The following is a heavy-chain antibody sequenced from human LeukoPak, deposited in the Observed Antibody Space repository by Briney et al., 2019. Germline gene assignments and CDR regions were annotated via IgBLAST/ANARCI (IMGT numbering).Heavy chain of an antibody. CDR3: ARRGSGWVLSADY. J-gene: IGHJ4*02. CDR2: INHSGST. CDR1: GGSFSGYY. D-gene: IGHD6-19*01. Sequence: SETLSLTCAVYGGSFSGYYWSWIRQPPGKGLEWIGEINHSGSTNYNPSLKSRVTISVDTSKNQFSLKLSSVTAADTAVYYCARRGSGWVLSADYWGQGTLVTVSS. V-gene: IGHV4-34*01.